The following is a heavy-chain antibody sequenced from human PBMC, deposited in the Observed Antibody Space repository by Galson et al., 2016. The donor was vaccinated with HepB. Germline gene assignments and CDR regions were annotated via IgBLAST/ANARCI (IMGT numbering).Heavy chain of an antibody. J-gene: IGHJ3*02. CDR1: GDSVSSNSAA. CDR2: TYYRSKWYT. V-gene: IGHV6-1*01. CDR3: ARDPPVSNSIFDM. Sequence: CAIPGDSVSSNSAAWNWIRQSPSRGLEWLGRTYYRSKWYTDYAVSVKSRITVNPDTSKNQFSLQLNSVTPEDTAVYYCARDPPVSNSIFDMWGQGTMVTVSS. D-gene: IGHD4-23*01.